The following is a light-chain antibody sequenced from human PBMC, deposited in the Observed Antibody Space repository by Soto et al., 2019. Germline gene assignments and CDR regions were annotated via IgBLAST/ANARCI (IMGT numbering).Light chain of an antibody. CDR1: QSISGRN. Sequence: EIVLTQSPGSLSLSLGERATLSCRASQSISGRNLVWYQQRPGQAPRLLIYGASSRAAGLPDRFSGSGSGTDFTLTISRLEPEDSAVYYCQQYGDSLWTFGQGTKVEIK. CDR3: QQYGDSLWT. CDR2: GAS. J-gene: IGKJ1*01. V-gene: IGKV3-20*01.